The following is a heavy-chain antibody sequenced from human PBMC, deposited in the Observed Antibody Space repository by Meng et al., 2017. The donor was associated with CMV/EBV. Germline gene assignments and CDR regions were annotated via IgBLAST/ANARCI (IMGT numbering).Heavy chain of an antibody. Sequence: VASGGRLVQPGESLGLCCAASGFIFSSDWMHWVRPAPGEGQVWGSRIDNDGTCTSYADSVKGRFTISRDNAKYTLYLQMNTLRAEDTALYYCVRGLVEFLGWEMGYWGQGTLVTVSS. CDR3: VRGLVEFLGWEMGY. V-gene: IGHV3-74*01. J-gene: IGHJ4*02. CDR1: GFIFSSDW. CDR2: IDNDGTCT. D-gene: IGHD1-26*01.